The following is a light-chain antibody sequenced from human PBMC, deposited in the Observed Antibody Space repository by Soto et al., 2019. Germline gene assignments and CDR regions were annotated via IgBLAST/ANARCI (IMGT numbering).Light chain of an antibody. CDR3: SSCTDSSNYV. J-gene: IGLJ1*01. CDR2: QLT. CDR1: SSDPPIYNY. Sequence: QSVLTQPASVSGSPGQSITFSCTGTSSDPPIYNYVSWYQQQPGKAPKRMTYQLTKRPSGVSKRFTGSRSGNTASLTISALQAEEDAAYYCSSCTDSSNYVFGTGTKVTVL. V-gene: IGLV2-14*01.